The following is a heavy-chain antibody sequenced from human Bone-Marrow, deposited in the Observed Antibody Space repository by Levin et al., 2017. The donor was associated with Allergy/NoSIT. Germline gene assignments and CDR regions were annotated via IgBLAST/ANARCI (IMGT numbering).Heavy chain of an antibody. J-gene: IGHJ3*02. CDR1: GFTFSSYE. Sequence: GGSLRLSCAASGFTFSSYEMNWVRQAPGKGLEWVSYISSSGSTIYYADSVKGRFTISRDNAKNSLYLQMNSLGAEDTAVYYCARVGCSGGSCYSRDAFDIWGQGTMVTVSS. CDR3: ARVGCSGGSCYSRDAFDI. D-gene: IGHD2-15*01. CDR2: ISSSGSTI. V-gene: IGHV3-48*03.